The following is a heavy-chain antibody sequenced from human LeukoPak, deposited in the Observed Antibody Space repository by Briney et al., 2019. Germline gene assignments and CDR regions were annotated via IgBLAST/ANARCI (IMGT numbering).Heavy chain of an antibody. CDR1: GFAFGSYA. J-gene: IGHJ5*02. Sequence: PGGSLRLSCAASGFAFGSYAINWVRQAPGKGLEWVSAISGSGGSTHYADSVKGRFTISRDNSRNTLYLQMNSLRDEDTAVYYCAKGGSASHNWFDPWGQGTLVTVSS. V-gene: IGHV3-23*01. CDR2: ISGSGGST. CDR3: AKGGSASHNWFDP. D-gene: IGHD2-15*01.